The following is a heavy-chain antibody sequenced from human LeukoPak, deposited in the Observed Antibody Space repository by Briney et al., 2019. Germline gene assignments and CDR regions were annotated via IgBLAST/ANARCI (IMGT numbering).Heavy chain of an antibody. Sequence: EASVKVSCKISGYXLRESSMHWVRQAPGKGLEWMGGFDAENGDIIYAQKLQGRVTMTEDISTDTAYMELSDLRSDDTAVYYCATEDPSGLDVLLNWGQGTMVTVSS. CDR1: GYXLRESS. D-gene: IGHD6-19*01. CDR2: FDAENGDI. J-gene: IGHJ3*01. V-gene: IGHV1-24*01. CDR3: ATEDPSGLDVLLN.